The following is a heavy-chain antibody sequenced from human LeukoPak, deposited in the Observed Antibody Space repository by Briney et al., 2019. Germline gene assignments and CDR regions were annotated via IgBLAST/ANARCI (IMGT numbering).Heavy chain of an antibody. CDR2: ISSSGSTI. D-gene: IGHD4-23*01. CDR3: ARVQPPPTVVTPRYYYYGMDV. V-gene: IGHV3-48*03. J-gene: IGHJ6*02. Sequence: PGGSLRLSCAASAFTFSSYEMNWVRQAPGKGLEWVSYISSSGSTIYYADSVKGRFTISRDNAKNSLYLQMNSLRDEDTAVYYCARVQPPPTVVTPRYYYYGMDVWGQGTTVTVSS. CDR1: AFTFSSYE.